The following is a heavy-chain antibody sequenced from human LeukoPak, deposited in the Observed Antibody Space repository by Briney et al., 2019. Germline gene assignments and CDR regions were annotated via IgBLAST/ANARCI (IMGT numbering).Heavy chain of an antibody. J-gene: IGHJ5*02. CDR2: IYYSGST. CDR1: GGSVSSGSYY. Sequence: PSETLSLTCTVSGGSVSSGSYYWSWIRQPPGKGLEWIGYIYYSGSTNYNPSLKSRVTISVDTSKNQFSLKLSSVTAADTAVYYCARAGRAAADNWFDPRGQGTLVTVSS. CDR3: ARAGRAAADNWFDP. D-gene: IGHD6-13*01. V-gene: IGHV4-61*01.